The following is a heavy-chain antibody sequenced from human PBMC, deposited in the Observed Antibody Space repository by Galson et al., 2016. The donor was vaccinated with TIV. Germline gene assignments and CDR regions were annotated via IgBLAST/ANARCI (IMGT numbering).Heavy chain of an antibody. J-gene: IGHJ4*02. V-gene: IGHV4-59*08. CDR2: IYYSGRT. D-gene: IGHD6-13*01. Sequence: TLSLTCTVSGGSISTYYWTWIRQSSGKGLEWIGYIYYSGRTSYNPSLKSRVSMSVDTSKNQFSLSLSSLTAADTAVYFCARGVLGYSANRDYYFDYWGQGTLVTVSS. CDR1: GGSISTYY. CDR3: ARGVLGYSANRDYYFDY.